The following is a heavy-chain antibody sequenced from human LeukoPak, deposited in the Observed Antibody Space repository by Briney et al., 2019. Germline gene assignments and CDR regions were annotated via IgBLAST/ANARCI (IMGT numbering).Heavy chain of an antibody. V-gene: IGHV4-31*03. CDR1: GDTITSGGYY. Sequence: SETLSLTCTVSGDTITSGGYYWSWIRQRPGKGLEWIGYIYKTGSTYYNPSLKSRVTMSVDTSRNQFSLKLNSVTAADTAVYYCARDVLRWGQGTLVTVSS. CDR2: IYKTGST. CDR3: ARDVLR. J-gene: IGHJ4*02.